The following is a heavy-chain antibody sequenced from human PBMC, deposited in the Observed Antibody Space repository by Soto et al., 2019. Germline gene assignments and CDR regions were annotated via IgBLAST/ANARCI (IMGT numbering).Heavy chain of an antibody. Sequence: VQLVESGGGVVQPGRSLRLSCAASGFTFSSYGMHWVRQAPGKGLEWVAVIWYDGSNKYYADSVKGRFTISRDNSKNTLYLQMNSLRAEDTAVYYCARGDGYCSGGSCYLYYFDYWGQGTLVTVSS. CDR2: IWYDGSNK. CDR3: ARGDGYCSGGSCYLYYFDY. V-gene: IGHV3-33*01. D-gene: IGHD2-15*01. J-gene: IGHJ4*02. CDR1: GFTFSSYG.